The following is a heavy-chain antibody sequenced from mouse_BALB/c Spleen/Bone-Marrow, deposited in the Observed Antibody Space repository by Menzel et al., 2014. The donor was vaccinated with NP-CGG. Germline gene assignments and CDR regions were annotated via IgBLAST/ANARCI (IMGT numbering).Heavy chain of an antibody. D-gene: IGHD2-12*01. Sequence: EVQLQQSGPELVKPGPSVKIYCKTSGYTFTEYTMHWVKQSHGKSLEWIGNIDLYYGGTSYNQKFKGKATLTVDKSSSTAYMQLKSLTSEVSAVYYCATSSYDGPYSYFDDWGAESTVTVSS. J-gene: IGHJ1*01. V-gene: IGHV1S29*02. CDR1: GYTFTEYT. CDR2: IDLYYGGT. CDR3: ATSSYDGPYSYFDD.